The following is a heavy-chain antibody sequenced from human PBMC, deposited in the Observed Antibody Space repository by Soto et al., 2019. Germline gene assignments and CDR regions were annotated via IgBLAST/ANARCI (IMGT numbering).Heavy chain of an antibody. J-gene: IGHJ6*03. V-gene: IGHV4-34*01. D-gene: IGHD2-2*02. Sequence: QVQLQQWGAGLLKPSETLSLTCAVYGGSFSGYYWSWIRQPPGKGLEWIGEINHSGSTNYNPSLKSRVTISVDPSKNQFSLKLSSVTAADTAVYYCARGSGCSSTSCYTSVYYMDVWGKGTTVTVSS. CDR3: ARGSGCSSTSCYTSVYYMDV. CDR1: GGSFSGYY. CDR2: INHSGST.